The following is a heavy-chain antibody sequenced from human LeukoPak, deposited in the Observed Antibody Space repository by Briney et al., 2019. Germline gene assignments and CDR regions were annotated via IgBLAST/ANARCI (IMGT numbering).Heavy chain of an antibody. V-gene: IGHV4-4*07. CDR1: GGSMSDYY. CDR3: ARRTYKILRGTEYGYWYFDL. Sequence: SETLSLTCTVSGGSMSDYYWSFIRHSAGTGLEWLGRIHTSGTTWYNPSLKSRVTLSVDASKNQFSLRLSSVTAADTAVFYCARRTYKILRGTEYGYWYFDLWGRGTLVTVSS. D-gene: IGHD3-9*01. J-gene: IGHJ2*01. CDR2: IHTSGTT.